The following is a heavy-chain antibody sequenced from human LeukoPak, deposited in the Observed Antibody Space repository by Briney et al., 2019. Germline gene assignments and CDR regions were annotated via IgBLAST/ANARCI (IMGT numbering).Heavy chain of an antibody. V-gene: IGHV3-23*01. CDR1: GFTFSNFA. Sequence: GGSLRLSCAASGFTFSNFAMSWLRQAPGKGLEWVSSITGSGGTTYYGESVTGRVTISRDNPKNTMYLQMHSLRVEDTAIYYCAKGGYYYESTGYIKGAFDIWGQGTVVTVSS. CDR3: AKGGYYYESTGYIKGAFDI. D-gene: IGHD3-22*01. J-gene: IGHJ3*02. CDR2: ITGSGGTT.